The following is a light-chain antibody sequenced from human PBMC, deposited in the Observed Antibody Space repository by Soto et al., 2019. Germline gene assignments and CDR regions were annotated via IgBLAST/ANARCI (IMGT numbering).Light chain of an antibody. J-gene: IGLJ2*01. V-gene: IGLV1-51*01. CDR3: EAWDSNLSGGA. CDR1: RSNIGNNY. Sequence: QSVLTQPPSVSAAPGQKVTVSCSGSRSNIGNNYVSWYQHLPGTAPKLLIYDNDKRPSGIPDRFSASKSGTSATLDITGLQTGDEADYYCEAWDSNLSGGAFGGGTKVTVL. CDR2: DND.